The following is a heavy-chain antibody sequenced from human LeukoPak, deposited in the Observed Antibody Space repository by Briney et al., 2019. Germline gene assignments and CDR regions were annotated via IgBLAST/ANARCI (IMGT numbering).Heavy chain of an antibody. J-gene: IGHJ3*02. Sequence: TSETLSLTCTVSGVSTSSGDYYWSWIRQPPGKGQEWIGYIYYSGSTYYNPSLKSRVTISVDTSKNQFSLKLSSVTAADTAVYYCARAEYYYDSRAQGAFDIWGQGTMVTVSS. CDR3: ARAEYYYDSRAQGAFDI. CDR2: IYYSGST. CDR1: GVSTSSGDYY. D-gene: IGHD3-22*01. V-gene: IGHV4-30-4*01.